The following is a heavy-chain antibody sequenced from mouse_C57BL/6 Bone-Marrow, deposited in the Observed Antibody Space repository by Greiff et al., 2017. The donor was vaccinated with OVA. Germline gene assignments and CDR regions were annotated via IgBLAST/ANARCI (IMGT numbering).Heavy chain of an antibody. J-gene: IGHJ2*01. CDR2: INPSTGGT. V-gene: IGHV1-42*01. Sequence: VQLQQSGPELVKPGASVKISCKASGYSFTGYYMNWVKQSPEKSLEWIGEINPSTGGTTYNQKFKAKATLTVDKSSSTAYMQLKSLTSEDSAVYYCARDGSSYDYYFDYWGQGTTLTVSS. CDR3: ARDGSSYDYYFDY. CDR1: GYSFTGYY. D-gene: IGHD1-1*01.